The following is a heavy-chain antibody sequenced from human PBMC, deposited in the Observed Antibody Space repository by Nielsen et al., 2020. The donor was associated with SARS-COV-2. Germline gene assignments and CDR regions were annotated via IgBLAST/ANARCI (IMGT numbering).Heavy chain of an antibody. J-gene: IGHJ4*02. CDR3: ARDGLRITIFGVVDYFDY. CDR1: GYTFTSYG. D-gene: IGHD3-3*01. V-gene: IGHV1-18*01. CDR2: ISAYNGNT. Sequence: ASVKVSCKASGYTFTSYGISWVRQASGQGLEWMGWISAYNGNTNYAQKLQGRVTMTTDTSTSTAYMELRSLRSDDTAVYYCARDGLRITIFGVVDYFDYWGQGTLVTVSS.